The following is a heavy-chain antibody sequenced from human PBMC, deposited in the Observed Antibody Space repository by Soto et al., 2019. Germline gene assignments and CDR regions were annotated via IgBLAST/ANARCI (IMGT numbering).Heavy chain of an antibody. V-gene: IGHV4-59*08. Sequence: SETLSLTCAVYGGSFSGYYWSWIRQPPGKGLEWIGYIYYSGSTNYNPSLKSRVTISVDTSKNQFSLKLSSVTAADTAVYYCARHDGSSWYSYWGQGTLVTVSS. J-gene: IGHJ4*02. CDR2: IYYSGST. D-gene: IGHD6-13*01. CDR1: GGSFSGYY. CDR3: ARHDGSSWYSY.